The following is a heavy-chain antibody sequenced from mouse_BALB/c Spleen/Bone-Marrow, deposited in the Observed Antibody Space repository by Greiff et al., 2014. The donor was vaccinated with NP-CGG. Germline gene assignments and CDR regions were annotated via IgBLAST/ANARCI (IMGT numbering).Heavy chain of an antibody. CDR1: GFNIKDTY. V-gene: IGHV14-3*02. CDR2: IDPANGNT. Sequence: EVHLVESGAELVKPGASVKLSCTASGFNIKDTYMHWVKQRPEQGLEWIGRIDPANGNTKYDPKFQGKATITADTSSNTAYLQLSSLTSEDTAVYYCASYVYGYYFDYWGQGTTLTASS. CDR3: ASYVYGYYFDY. D-gene: IGHD2-2*01. J-gene: IGHJ2*01.